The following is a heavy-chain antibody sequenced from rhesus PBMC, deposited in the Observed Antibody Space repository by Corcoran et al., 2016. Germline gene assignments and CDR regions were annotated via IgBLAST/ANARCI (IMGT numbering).Heavy chain of an antibody. CDR1: GGSISGYY. Sequence: QLQLQESGPGLVKPSETLSLTCAVSGGSISGYYWSWIRQPPGKGLDGIGNIDDKIAATTYNPTRKRRVTISKDTSKNQFSLKLSSVTAADTAVYYCARKGRSNYWSNSLDVWGRGVLVTVSS. D-gene: IGHD3-22*01. CDR2: IDDKIAAT. J-gene: IGHJ5-2*02. CDR3: ARKGRSNYWSNSLDV. V-gene: IGHV4-81*01.